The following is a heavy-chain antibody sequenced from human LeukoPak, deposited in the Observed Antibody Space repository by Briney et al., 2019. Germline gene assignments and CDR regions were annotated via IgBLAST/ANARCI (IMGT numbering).Heavy chain of an antibody. D-gene: IGHD5-12*01. CDR2: INPNSGGT. V-gene: IGHV1-2*02. J-gene: IGHJ3*02. CDR1: GYTFTGYY. CDR3: ARDTTTRDAFGI. Sequence: ASVKVSCKASGYTFTGYYMHWVRQAPGQGLEWMGWINPNSGGTNYAQKFQGRVTMTRDTSISTAYMELSRLRSDDTAVYYCARDTTTRDAFGIWGQGTMVTVSS.